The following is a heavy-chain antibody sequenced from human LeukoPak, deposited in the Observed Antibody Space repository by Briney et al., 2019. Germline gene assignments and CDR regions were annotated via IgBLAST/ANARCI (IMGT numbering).Heavy chain of an antibody. D-gene: IGHD1-14*01. V-gene: IGHV3-23*01. CDR2: ISGSGAST. CDR3: AKLHNLNCDY. Sequence: GGPLRLSCAASGFTFSDYAMSWVRQAPGKGLEWVSTISGSGASTYCADAVKGRFTISRDNSKNTLSLQMNSLRPEDTAVYYCAKLHNLNCDYWGLGTLVTVSS. J-gene: IGHJ4*02. CDR1: GFTFSDYA.